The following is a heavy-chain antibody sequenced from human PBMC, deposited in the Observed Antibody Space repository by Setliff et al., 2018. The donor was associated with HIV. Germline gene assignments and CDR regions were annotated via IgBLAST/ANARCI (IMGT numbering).Heavy chain of an antibody. J-gene: IGHJ5*02. V-gene: IGHV5-51*01. CDR1: GYSFTTYW. Sequence: GESLKISCKTSGYSFTTYWIGWVRQMPGKGLEWMALLYPGDSDIRYSPSFQSQVTVSPDKSIGTAYLQWNSLKASDTALYFCARAPNSPYYSNFWYADHWGQGTLVTVSS. D-gene: IGHD3-22*01. CDR3: ARAPNSPYYSNFWYADH. CDR2: LYPGDSDI.